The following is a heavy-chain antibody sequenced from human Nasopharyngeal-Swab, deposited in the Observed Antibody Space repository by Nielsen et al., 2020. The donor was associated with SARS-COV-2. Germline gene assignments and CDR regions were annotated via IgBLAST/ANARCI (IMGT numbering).Heavy chain of an antibody. CDR2: ISYSGST. CDR3: ARSGSSWYGGAFDI. J-gene: IGHJ3*02. D-gene: IGHD6-13*01. Sequence: WIRQPPGKGLEWIGSISYSGSTYYNPSLKSRVTISVDTSKNQFSLKLSSVTAADTAVYYCARSGSSWYGGAFDIWGQGTMVTVSS. V-gene: IGHV4-39*07.